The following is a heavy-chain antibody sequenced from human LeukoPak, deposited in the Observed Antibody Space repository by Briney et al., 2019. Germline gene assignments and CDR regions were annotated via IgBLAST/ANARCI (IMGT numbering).Heavy chain of an antibody. CDR1: GFTFGSYW. J-gene: IGHJ4*02. CDR3: ARVPPSYSSSWYYFDY. V-gene: IGHV3-7*01. Sequence: GGSLRLSCAASGFTFGSYWMSWVRQAPGKGLEWVANIKQDGSEKYYVDSVKGRFTISRDNAKNSLYLQMNSLRAEDTAVYYCARVPPSYSSSWYYFDYWGQGALVTVSS. CDR2: IKQDGSEK. D-gene: IGHD6-13*01.